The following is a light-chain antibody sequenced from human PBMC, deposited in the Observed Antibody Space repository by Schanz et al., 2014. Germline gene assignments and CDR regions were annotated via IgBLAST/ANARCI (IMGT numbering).Light chain of an antibody. Sequence: IPMTQSPSTLSASVGDRVTLTCRASRSIGDWLAWYQHIPGKAPKLVIFGASTLESGVPSRFSGSGSGTXFRLPLARLQPDDVANYYCQQYTSYSGTFGQGTKVEI. CDR1: RSIGDW. J-gene: IGKJ2*02. CDR2: GAS. CDR3: QQYTSYSGT. V-gene: IGKV1-5*01.